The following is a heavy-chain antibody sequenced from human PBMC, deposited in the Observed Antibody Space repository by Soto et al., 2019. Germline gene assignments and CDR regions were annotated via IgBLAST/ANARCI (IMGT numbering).Heavy chain of an antibody. CDR2: RKYDGSET. V-gene: IGHV3-7*03. Sequence: EVQLVQSGGGLVQPGGSMRLACVASGFTFRSYWLTWVRQAPGKGLEWVASRKYDGSETCYVDSVKGLFTISRDNAKYSLYLQMNSLTAEDTAVYYCARSFPAAGDYWGQGTLVTVSS. J-gene: IGHJ4*02. CDR3: ARSFPAAGDY. D-gene: IGHD6-25*01. CDR1: GFTFRSYW.